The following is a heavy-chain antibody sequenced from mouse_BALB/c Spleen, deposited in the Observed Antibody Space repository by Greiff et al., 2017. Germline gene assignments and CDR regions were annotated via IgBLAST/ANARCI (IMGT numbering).Heavy chain of an antibody. CDR3: ARGLRPDY. Sequence: QVQLQQPGAELVKPGASVKLSCKASGYTFTSYWMHWVKQRPGQGLEWIGEINPSNGRTNYNEKFKSKATLTVDKSSSTAYMQLSSLTSEDSAVYYCARGLRPDYWGQGTTLTVSS. J-gene: IGHJ2*01. V-gene: IGHV1S81*02. CDR1: GYTFTSYW. D-gene: IGHD1-2*01. CDR2: INPSNGRT.